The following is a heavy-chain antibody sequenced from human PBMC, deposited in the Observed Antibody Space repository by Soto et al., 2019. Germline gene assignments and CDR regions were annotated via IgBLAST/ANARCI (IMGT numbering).Heavy chain of an antibody. CDR1: GFTFTRYS. CDR3: AREPEDPPSNFDY. D-gene: IGHD3-10*01. J-gene: IGHJ4*02. CDR2: ISSTTNYI. V-gene: IGHV3-21*06. Sequence: EVQLVESGGGLVKPGGSLRLSCAASGFTFTRYSMNWVRQAPGKGLEWVSSISSTTNYIYYGDSMKGRFTISRDNAKNSLYWKMKSLRAEDRVVYYCAREPEDPPSNFDYGGRGPLVTVSS.